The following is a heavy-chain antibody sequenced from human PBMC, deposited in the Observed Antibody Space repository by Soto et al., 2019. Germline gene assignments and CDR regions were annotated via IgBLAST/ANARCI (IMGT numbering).Heavy chain of an antibody. CDR3: ARELAAAGSFDY. D-gene: IGHD6-13*01. CDR2: ISTSGRTI. J-gene: IGHJ4*02. CDR1: GFTFSRYE. V-gene: IGHV3-48*03. Sequence: EVQLVESGGDLVQPGGSLRLSCAASGFTFSRYEMNWVRQAPGKGLEWISYISTSGRTIYYADSVKGRCTISRDNAKNSLYLQMNSLRAEDTAVYYCARELAAAGSFDYWGQGTLVTVSS.